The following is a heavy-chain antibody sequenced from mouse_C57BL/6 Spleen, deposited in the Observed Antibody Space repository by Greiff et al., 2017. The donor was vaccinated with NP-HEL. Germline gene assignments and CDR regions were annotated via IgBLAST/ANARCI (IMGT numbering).Heavy chain of an antibody. Sequence: EVQVVESGGGLVKPGGSLKLSCAASGFTFSSYAMSWVRQTPEKRLEWVATISDGGSYTYYPDNVKGRFTISRDNAKNNLYLQMSHLKSEDTAMYYCARDRTYGGAMDYWGQGTSVTVSS. D-gene: IGHD1-1*01. V-gene: IGHV5-4*01. J-gene: IGHJ4*01. CDR3: ARDRTYGGAMDY. CDR2: ISDGGSYT. CDR1: GFTFSSYA.